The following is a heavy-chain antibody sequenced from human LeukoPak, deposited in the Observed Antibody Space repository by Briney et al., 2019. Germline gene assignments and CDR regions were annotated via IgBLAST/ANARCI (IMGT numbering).Heavy chain of an antibody. J-gene: IGHJ4*02. CDR2: IYSGGSS. CDR3: ARDNQRSAGFDY. CDR1: GFTVSSNY. V-gene: IGHV3-53*05. Sequence: GGSLRLSCAASGFTVSSNYMSWLRQAPAAGLEWVSVIYSGGSSYYAVSVNGRFTISRDNCKHTLYLQINNVRHVDTAVYQCARDNQRSAGFDYWGQGTLVTVSS. D-gene: IGHD6-25*01.